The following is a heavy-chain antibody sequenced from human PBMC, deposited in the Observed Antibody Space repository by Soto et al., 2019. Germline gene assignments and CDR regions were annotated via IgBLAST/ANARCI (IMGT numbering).Heavy chain of an antibody. CDR1: GGSIRSGGYY. CDR3: ARAVQNYDFWSGSLDD. D-gene: IGHD3-3*01. CDR2: IYYSGST. V-gene: IGHV4-31*03. Sequence: LSRTCTVSGGSIRSGGYYWSWIRQHPGKGLEWIGYIYYSGSTYYNPSLKSRVTISVDTSKNQFSLKLSSVTAADTAVFYCARAVQNYDFWSGSLDDWGQGTLVTVSS. J-gene: IGHJ4*02.